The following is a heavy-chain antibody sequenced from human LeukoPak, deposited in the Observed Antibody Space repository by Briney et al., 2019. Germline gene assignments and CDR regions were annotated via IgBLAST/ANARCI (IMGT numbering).Heavy chain of an antibody. CDR3: ARHKLSGSGSAFDY. Sequence: SETLSLTCDVSGGSISSYYWSWIRQPPGKGLEWIGYIYYSGSTNYNPSLKSRVTISVDTSKNQFSLKLSSVTAADTAVYYCARHKLSGSGSAFDYWGQGTLVTVSS. J-gene: IGHJ4*02. V-gene: IGHV4-59*08. CDR2: IYYSGST. CDR1: GGSISSYY. D-gene: IGHD3-10*01.